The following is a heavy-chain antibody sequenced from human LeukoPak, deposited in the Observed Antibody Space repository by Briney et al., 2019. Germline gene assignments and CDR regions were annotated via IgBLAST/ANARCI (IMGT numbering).Heavy chain of an antibody. CDR1: GYTFTSYG. J-gene: IGHJ6*02. V-gene: IGHV1-18*01. D-gene: IGHD2-2*01. CDR3: ASHGYCSSTSCYAGYYYYYGMDV. CDR2: ISAYNGNT. Sequence: ASVKVSCKASGYTFTSYGISWVRQAPGQGLEWMGWISAYNGNTNYAQKLQGRVTMTTDTSTSTAYMELRSLRSDDTAVYYCASHGYCSSTSCYAGYYYYYGMDVWGQGTTVTVSS.